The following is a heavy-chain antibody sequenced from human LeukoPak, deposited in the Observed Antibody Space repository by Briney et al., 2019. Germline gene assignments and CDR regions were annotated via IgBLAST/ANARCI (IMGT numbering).Heavy chain of an antibody. CDR3: ARDSSGWFGDY. Sequence: SVKVSCKASGGTFSSYAITWVRQAPGQGLEWMGRIIPTLEIANYAQKFQGRVTITADKSTSTAYMELSSLRPEDTAVYYCARDSSGWFGDYWGQGTLVTVSS. CDR1: GGTFSSYA. J-gene: IGHJ4*02. D-gene: IGHD6-19*01. V-gene: IGHV1-69*04. CDR2: IIPTLEIA.